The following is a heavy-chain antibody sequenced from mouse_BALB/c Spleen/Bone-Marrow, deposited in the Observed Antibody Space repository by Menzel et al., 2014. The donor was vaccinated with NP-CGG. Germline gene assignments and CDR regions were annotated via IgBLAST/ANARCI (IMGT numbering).Heavy chain of an antibody. J-gene: IGHJ4*01. D-gene: IGHD2-3*01. Sequence: EAKLVESGGGLVQPGGSLRLSCATSGFTFSDYYISWVRQPPGKALEWLGFIRNKAYGDTTEYSTSVKGRFTISRDNSQSILYLQINTLRAEDSATYYCARYDGYSDNAMDYWGQGTSVTVSS. V-gene: IGHV7-3*02. CDR1: GFTFSDYY. CDR2: IRNKAYGDTT. CDR3: ARYDGYSDNAMDY.